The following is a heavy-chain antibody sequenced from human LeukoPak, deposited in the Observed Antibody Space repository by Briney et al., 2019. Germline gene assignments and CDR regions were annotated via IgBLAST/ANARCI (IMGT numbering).Heavy chain of an antibody. J-gene: IGHJ6*03. D-gene: IGHD4-11*01. CDR1: GFSFDDYG. V-gene: IGHV3-30*19. Sequence: PGGSLRLSCVGSGFSFDDYGMFWVRQAPGKGLEWVAFISYDGSDKYYADSVKGRFTISRDDSKSTLYLHMNSLRAEDTAVYYCARDYSPMTTVSRTYYFFHLDVWGEGTTVTVSS. CDR3: ARDYSPMTTVSRTYYFFHLDV. CDR2: ISYDGSDK.